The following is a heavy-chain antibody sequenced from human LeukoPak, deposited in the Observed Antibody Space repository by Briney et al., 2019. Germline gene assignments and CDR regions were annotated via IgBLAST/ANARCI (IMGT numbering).Heavy chain of an antibody. D-gene: IGHD4-11*01. J-gene: IGHJ3*02. CDR2: INSNSGGT. V-gene: IGHV1-2*02. CDR3: ARVSVTTGDAFDI. Sequence: ASVKVSCKASGYSFTGYYIHWVRQAPGQGLEWMGWINSNSGGTNYAQKFQGRVTMTRDTSISTAYMELSRLRSDDTAVYYCARVSVTTGDAFDIWGQGTMVTVSS. CDR1: GYSFTGYY.